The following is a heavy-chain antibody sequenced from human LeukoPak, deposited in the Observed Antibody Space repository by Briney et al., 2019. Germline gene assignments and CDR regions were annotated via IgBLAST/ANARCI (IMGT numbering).Heavy chain of an antibody. CDR1: GGSISSYY. J-gene: IGHJ5*02. CDR3: ARRSQIPRLGWFDP. D-gene: IGHD2-21*01. Sequence: SETLSLTCTVSGGSISSYYWSWIRQPPGKGLEWIAYIYYSGSTNYNPSLKSRVTISVDTSKNQFSLKLSSVTAADTAVYYCARRSQIPRLGWFDPWGQGTLVTVSS. CDR2: IYYSGST. V-gene: IGHV4-59*08.